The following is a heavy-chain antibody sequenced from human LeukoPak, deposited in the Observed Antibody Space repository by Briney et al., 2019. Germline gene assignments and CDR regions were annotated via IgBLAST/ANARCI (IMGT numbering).Heavy chain of an antibody. CDR2: INPQRGST. J-gene: IGHJ4*02. D-gene: IGHD3-10*01. CDR3: ARSTLIMIRGVVDY. CDR1: VYIFTDHY. V-gene: IGHV1-2*02. Sequence: GASVKVSCKTSVYIFTDHYIHWIRQTPRGGLDWLGWINPQRGSTDSSQKFQGRLTMTRDTSINTAYMELFSLTSDDTAIYYCARSTLIMIRGVVDYWGQGSLVAVSS.